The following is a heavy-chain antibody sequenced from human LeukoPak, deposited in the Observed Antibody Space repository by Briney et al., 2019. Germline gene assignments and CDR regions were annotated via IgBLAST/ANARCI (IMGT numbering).Heavy chain of an antibody. J-gene: IGHJ6*03. CDR1: GYTFTSYA. Sequence: EASVKVSCKASGYTFTSYAMNWVRQAPGQGLEWMGWINTNTGNPTYAQGFTGRFVFSLDTSVSTAYLQISSLKAEDTAVYYCARDGYYDSSGSAFYYYYMDVWGKGTTATVSS. CDR2: INTNTGNP. D-gene: IGHD3-22*01. V-gene: IGHV7-4-1*02. CDR3: ARDGYYDSSGSAFYYYYMDV.